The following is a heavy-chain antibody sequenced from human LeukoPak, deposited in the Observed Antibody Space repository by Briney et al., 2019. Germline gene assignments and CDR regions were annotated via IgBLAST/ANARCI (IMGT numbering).Heavy chain of an antibody. Sequence: PGGSLRLSCAASGFTFSSYSMNWVRQAPGKGLEWVSSISSSSTYIYYADSVKGRFTISRDNAKNSLYLQMNSLRAEDTAVYYCASIIVGASDDAFDIWGQGTMVTVSS. CDR3: ASIIVGASDDAFDI. CDR1: GFTFSSYS. D-gene: IGHD1-26*01. J-gene: IGHJ3*02. CDR2: ISSSSTYI. V-gene: IGHV3-21*01.